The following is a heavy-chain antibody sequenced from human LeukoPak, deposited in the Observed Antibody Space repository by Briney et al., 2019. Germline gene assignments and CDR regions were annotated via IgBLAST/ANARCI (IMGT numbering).Heavy chain of an antibody. CDR3: AKGDSSSWSF. J-gene: IGHJ4*02. D-gene: IGHD6-13*01. V-gene: IGHV4-59*11. Sequence: SETLSLTCTVSGGSISSHHWSWIRQPPGKGLEWIGYIYYSGSTNYNPSLKSRVTISVDTSKNQFSLKLSSVTAADTAVYYCAKGDSSSWSFWGQGTLVTVSS. CDR1: GGSISSHH. CDR2: IYYSGST.